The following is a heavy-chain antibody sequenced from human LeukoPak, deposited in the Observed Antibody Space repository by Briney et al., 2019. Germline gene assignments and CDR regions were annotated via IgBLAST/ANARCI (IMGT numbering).Heavy chain of an antibody. D-gene: IGHD6-13*01. J-gene: IGHJ4*02. V-gene: IGHV1-18*01. CDR2: ISAYNGKI. CDR1: GYTFTSYG. Sequence: ASVKVSCKASGYTFTSYGLTWVRQAPGQGLEWMGWISAYNGKINYAQKLQGRVTITTDTSTSTAYMELRSLRSDDTAVYYCGRAIGENIAGGGAFDYWGQGTLVTVSS. CDR3: GRAIGENIAGGGAFDY.